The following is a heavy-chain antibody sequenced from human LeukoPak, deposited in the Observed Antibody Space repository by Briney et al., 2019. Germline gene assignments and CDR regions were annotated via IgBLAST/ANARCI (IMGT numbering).Heavy chain of an antibody. CDR2: ISYDGSNK. CDR1: GFTFSSYG. CDR3: AKELRYDSSGYYYMYYFDY. D-gene: IGHD3-22*01. Sequence: GGSLRLSCAASGFTFSSYGMHWVRQAPGKGLEWVAVISYDGSNKYYADSVKGRFTISRDNSKNTLYLQMNSLRAEDTAVYYCAKELRYDSSGYYYMYYFDYWGQGTLVTVSS. J-gene: IGHJ4*02. V-gene: IGHV3-30*18.